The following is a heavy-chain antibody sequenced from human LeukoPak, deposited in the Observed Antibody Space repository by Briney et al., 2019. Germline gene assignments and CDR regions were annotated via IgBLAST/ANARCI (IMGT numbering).Heavy chain of an antibody. CDR1: XXTFTSYY. J-gene: IGHJ6*02. V-gene: IGHV1-46*01. Sequence: AXVXXSCXXXXXTFTSYYMHWVRQAPGQGLEWMGIINPSGGSTSYAQKFQGRVTMTRDTSTSTVYMELSSLRSEDTAVYYCALLWFGESPYGMDVWGQGTTVTVSS. CDR3: ALLWFGESPYGMDV. CDR2: INPSGGST. D-gene: IGHD3-10*01.